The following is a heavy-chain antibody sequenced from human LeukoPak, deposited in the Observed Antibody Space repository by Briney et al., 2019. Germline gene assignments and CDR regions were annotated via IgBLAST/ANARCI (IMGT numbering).Heavy chain of an antibody. CDR3: AREGAGTTFDY. Sequence: ASVKVSCKASGGTFSSYAISWVGQAPGQGLEWMGWINTNTGNPTYAQGFTGRFVFSLDTSVSTAYLQISSLKAEDTAVYYCAREGAGTTFDYWGQGTLVTVSS. J-gene: IGHJ4*02. V-gene: IGHV7-4-1*02. CDR1: GGTFSSYA. D-gene: IGHD1-1*01. CDR2: INTNTGNP.